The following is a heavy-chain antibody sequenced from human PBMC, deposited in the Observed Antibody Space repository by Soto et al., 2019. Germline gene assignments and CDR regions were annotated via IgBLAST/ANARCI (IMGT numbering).Heavy chain of an antibody. CDR1: GFTFSSYV. Sequence: GVSLRLSCAASGFTFSSYVMSWVRQAPGKGLEWVAVISYDGSNKYYADSVKGRFTISRDNSKNTLYLQMNSLRAEDTAVYYCAVIAGRQPLAHCGQGTLVSVSS. CDR2: ISYDGSNK. D-gene: IGHD6-6*01. CDR3: AVIAGRQPLAH. V-gene: IGHV3-30-3*01. J-gene: IGHJ4*02.